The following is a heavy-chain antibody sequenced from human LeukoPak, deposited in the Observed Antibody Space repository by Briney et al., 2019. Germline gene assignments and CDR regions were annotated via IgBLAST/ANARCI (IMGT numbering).Heavy chain of an antibody. Sequence: EGSLRLSCVASGFTFSSYGMHWVRQAPGKGLEWVAFIRYDGSNKYYADSVKGRFTISRDNPKNTVYLQMNSLRGEDTAVYYCAKGRGDYYYMDVWGKGTTVTVSS. V-gene: IGHV3-30*02. J-gene: IGHJ6*03. CDR1: GFTFSSYG. D-gene: IGHD1-26*01. CDR2: IRYDGSNK. CDR3: AKGRGDYYYMDV.